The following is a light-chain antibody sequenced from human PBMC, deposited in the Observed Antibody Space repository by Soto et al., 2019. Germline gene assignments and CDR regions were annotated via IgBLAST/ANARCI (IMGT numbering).Light chain of an antibody. CDR2: KNN. Sequence: SYELTQPPSVSVSLGQMARITCSGEALPKKYAYWHQQKPGQSPVVVIYKNNERPSGIPERFSGSSSGTMVTLTISGVQAEDEADYSCLSTDSSGTMWVFGGGTKLTVL. CDR3: LSTDSSGTMWV. V-gene: IGLV3-16*01. CDR1: ALPKKY. J-gene: IGLJ2*01.